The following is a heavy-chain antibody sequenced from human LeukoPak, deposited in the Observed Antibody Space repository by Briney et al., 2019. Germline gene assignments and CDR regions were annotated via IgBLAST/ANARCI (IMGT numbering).Heavy chain of an antibody. Sequence: SETLSLTCTVSGGSINSYYWSWIRQPPGKGLEWIGYIYYSGITNYNPSLKSRVTISVDTSKNQSSLKLSSLTAADTAVYYCARDKYRSSTSCSPLFDYWGQGTLVTVSS. CDR3: ARDKYRSSTSCSPLFDY. V-gene: IGHV4-59*01. CDR2: IYYSGIT. CDR1: GGSINSYY. J-gene: IGHJ4*02. D-gene: IGHD2-2*01.